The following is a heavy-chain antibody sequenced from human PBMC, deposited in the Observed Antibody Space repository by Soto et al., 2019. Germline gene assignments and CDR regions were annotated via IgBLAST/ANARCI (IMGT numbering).Heavy chain of an antibody. CDR3: ARDHITMVRGVPPAYGMDV. D-gene: IGHD3-10*01. CDR2: INPSGGST. CDR1: GYTFTSYY. Sequence: GASVKVSCKASGYTFTSYYMHWVRQAPGQGLEWMGIINPSGGSTSYAQKFQGRVTMTRDTSTSTVYMELSSLRSEDTAVYYCARDHITMVRGVPPAYGMDVWGQGTTVTVSS. J-gene: IGHJ6*02. V-gene: IGHV1-46*01.